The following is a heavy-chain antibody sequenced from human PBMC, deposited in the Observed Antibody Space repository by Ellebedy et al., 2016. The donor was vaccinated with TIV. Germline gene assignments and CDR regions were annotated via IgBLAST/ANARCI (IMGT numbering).Heavy chain of an antibody. CDR2: IKSKADGGTT. CDR1: GFTFSSAW. CDR3: ANTGTYYDKVTGYHNVDY. V-gene: IGHV3-15*01. J-gene: IGHJ4*02. Sequence: PGGSLRLSCAASGFTFSSAWMTWVRQAPGKGLEWVGRIKSKADGGTTDYAAPVKGRFTISRDDSRNTLSLQMNSLKTEDTAVYYCANTGTYYDKVTGYHNVDYWGQGTQVTVSS. D-gene: IGHD3-9*01.